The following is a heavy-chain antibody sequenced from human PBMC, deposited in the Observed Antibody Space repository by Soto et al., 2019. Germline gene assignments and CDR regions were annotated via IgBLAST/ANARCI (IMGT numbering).Heavy chain of an antibody. Sequence: QVQLVESGGGVVQPGRSLRLSCAASRFTFSTHAMHWVRQAPGKGLECVAIVSFDGSNKYYADSVKGRFTISRDNSKNTLYLQMSGLTPEDTAFYYCARDQTGITTAGGGRIDRWGQGTLVTVSP. J-gene: IGHJ5*02. CDR1: RFTFSTHA. D-gene: IGHD6-13*01. CDR2: VSFDGSNK. CDR3: ARDQTGITTAGGGRIDR. V-gene: IGHV3-30-3*01.